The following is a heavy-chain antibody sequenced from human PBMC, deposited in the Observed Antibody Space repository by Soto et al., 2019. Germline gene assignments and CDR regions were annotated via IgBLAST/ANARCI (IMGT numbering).Heavy chain of an antibody. D-gene: IGHD5-18*01. CDR2: IKSKTDGGTV. J-gene: IGHJ4*02. CDR1: GVTLSNVW. CDR3: SHGYYQYFES. V-gene: IGHV3-15*07. Sequence: PGESLRLSCAVSGVTLSNVWMNWVRQAPGRGPEWVGRIKSKTDGGTVEYTAPVKDRFTISRDDSENKLYLQMNILKTEDTAVYYCSHGYYQYFESWGQGT.